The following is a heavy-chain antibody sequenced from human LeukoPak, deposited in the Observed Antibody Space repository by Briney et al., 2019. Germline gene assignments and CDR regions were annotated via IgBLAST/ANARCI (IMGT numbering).Heavy chain of an antibody. CDR2: IYHSGST. V-gene: IGHV4-4*02. CDR1: GFTFSNYAM. CDR3: ARLSVQLAFTLDY. D-gene: IGHD5-18*01. Sequence: AGGSLRLSCAASGFTFSNYAMSWVRQPPGKGLEWIGEIYHSGSTNYNPSLKSRVTISVDKSKNQFSLKLSSVTAADTAVYYCARLSVQLAFTLDYWGQGTLVTVSS. J-gene: IGHJ4*02.